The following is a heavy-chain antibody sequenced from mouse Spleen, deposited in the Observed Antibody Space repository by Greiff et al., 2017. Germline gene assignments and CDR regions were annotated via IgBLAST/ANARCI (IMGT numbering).Heavy chain of an antibody. Sequence: EVHLVESEGGLVQPGSSMKLSCTASGFTFSDYYMAWVRQVPEKGLEWVANINYDGSSTYYLDSLKSRFIISRDNAKNILYLQMSSLKSEDTATYYCARERYGYYFDYWGQGTTLTVSS. J-gene: IGHJ2*01. CDR1: GFTFSDYY. CDR2: INYDGSST. CDR3: ARERYGYYFDY. D-gene: IGHD1-2*01. V-gene: IGHV5-16*01.